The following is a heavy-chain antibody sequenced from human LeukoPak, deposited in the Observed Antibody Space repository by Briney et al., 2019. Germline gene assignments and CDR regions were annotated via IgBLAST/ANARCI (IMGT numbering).Heavy chain of an antibody. V-gene: IGHV3-30*02. J-gene: IGHJ4*02. CDR3: AKLYGSGDSHGTSLDY. CDR2: IRYDGSNK. CDR1: GFTFSSYY. D-gene: IGHD3-10*01. Sequence: GGSLRLSCAASGFTFSSYYMHWVRQAPAKGLEWVAYIRYDGSNKYYPDPAKDRFTISRNNSKTTLYLQMNSLSAEDTAVYYCAKLYGSGDSHGTSLDYWGQGTLVTVSS.